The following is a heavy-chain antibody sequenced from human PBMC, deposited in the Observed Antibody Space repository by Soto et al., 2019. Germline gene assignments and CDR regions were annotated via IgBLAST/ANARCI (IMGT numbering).Heavy chain of an antibody. D-gene: IGHD2-15*01. V-gene: IGHV3-74*01. Sequence: EVQLVESGGGLVQLGGPRRPSCAPSGFTSINSWRHGVRQAQGKGRVWVSRIDSDGSRITYADFVKGRFTISRDNAKNTVYLHMNSLTAEDTAVYYCVRTSLVVAVATREDFWGQGTLVTVSS. J-gene: IGHJ4*02. CDR1: GFTSINSW. CDR3: VRTSLVVAVATREDF. CDR2: IDSDGSRI.